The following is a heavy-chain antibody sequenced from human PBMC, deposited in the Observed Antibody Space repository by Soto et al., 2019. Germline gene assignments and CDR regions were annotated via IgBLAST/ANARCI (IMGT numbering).Heavy chain of an antibody. V-gene: IGHV1-18*01. D-gene: IGHD4-17*01. CDR2: ISAYNGNT. CDR3: ARRLSAGDYNYFDY. CDR1: GYGYTSYG. Sequence: ASVNVSCRTSGYGYTSYGISWVRQAPGQGLEWMGWISAYNGNTNYAQKLQGRVTMTTDTSTSTAYMELRSLRSDDTAVYYCARRLSAGDYNYFDYWGQGTLVTVSS. J-gene: IGHJ4*02.